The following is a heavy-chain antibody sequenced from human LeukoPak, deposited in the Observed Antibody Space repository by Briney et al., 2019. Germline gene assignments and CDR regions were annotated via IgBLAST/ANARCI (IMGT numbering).Heavy chain of an antibody. Sequence: ASVKVSCKTSGYTFIRYSIGWVRQAPGQGLEWMGWISTYNGDTKYAQKFQDRVTMTTDTSTSTAYLEMRRLRFDDTAVHFCARERDTALAPYLDYWGQGTLLTVSS. CDR3: ARERDTALAPYLDY. V-gene: IGHV1-18*01. D-gene: IGHD5-18*01. CDR1: GYTFIRYS. CDR2: ISTYNGDT. J-gene: IGHJ4*02.